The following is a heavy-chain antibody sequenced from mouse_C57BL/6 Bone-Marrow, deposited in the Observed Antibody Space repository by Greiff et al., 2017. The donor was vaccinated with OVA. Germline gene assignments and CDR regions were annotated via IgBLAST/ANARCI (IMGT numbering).Heavy chain of an antibody. Sequence: QVQLQQPGAELVKPGASVQMSCKASGYTFTSYWLTWVKQRPGQGLEWIGDIYPGSGSTNSNAKFKSKATLTVDTSSSTAYMQLSSLTSEESAVYYCAKGTYYEYAMDYWGQGTSVTVSS. J-gene: IGHJ4*01. CDR3: AKGTYYEYAMDY. V-gene: IGHV1-55*01. CDR2: IYPGSGST. CDR1: GYTFTSYW. D-gene: IGHD2-10*01.